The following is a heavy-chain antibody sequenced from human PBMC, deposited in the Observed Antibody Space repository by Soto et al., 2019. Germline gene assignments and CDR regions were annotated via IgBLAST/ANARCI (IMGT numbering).Heavy chain of an antibody. D-gene: IGHD3-22*01. J-gene: IGHJ4*02. CDR3: ARSGYYYDSSGYYSDY. CDR2: IYHSGST. V-gene: IGHV4-4*02. CDR1: GGSISSSNW. Sequence: SETLSLTCAVSGGSISSSNWWSWVRQPPGKGLEWIGEIYHSGSTNYNPSLKSRVTISVDKSKNQFSLKLSSVTAADTAVYYCARSGYYYDSSGYYSDYWGQGTLVTVS.